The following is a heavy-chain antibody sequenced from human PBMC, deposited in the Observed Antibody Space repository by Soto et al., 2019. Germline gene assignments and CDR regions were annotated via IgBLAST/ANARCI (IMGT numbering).Heavy chain of an antibody. CDR3: ATSQKGYNWNYFDH. CDR1: GASISGSYYY. J-gene: IGHJ4*02. CDR2: VFYTGFT. D-gene: IGHD1-20*01. Sequence: SETLSLTCAVSGASISGSYYYWAWLRQSPGKGPEWIGSVFYTGFTSYNPSLESRVSVSVDTSKSQFSLKLSAVTAADTAVYYCATSQKGYNWNYFDHWGQGALVTVSS. V-gene: IGHV4-39*01.